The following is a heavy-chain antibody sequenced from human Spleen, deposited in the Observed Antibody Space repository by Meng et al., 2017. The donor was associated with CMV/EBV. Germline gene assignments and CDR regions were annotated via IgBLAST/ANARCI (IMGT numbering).Heavy chain of an antibody. CDR1: GFTFDDYA. CDR3: VRDEWGDY. CDR2: ISWNSGSI. J-gene: IGHJ4*02. Sequence: SLKISCAASGFTFDDYAMHWVRQAPGKGLEWVSGISWNSGSIGYVDSVKGRFTISRDNAKTSVYLQMDSLRAEDTAVYYCVRDEWGDYWGQGTLVTVSS. D-gene: IGHD3-16*01. V-gene: IGHV3-9*01.